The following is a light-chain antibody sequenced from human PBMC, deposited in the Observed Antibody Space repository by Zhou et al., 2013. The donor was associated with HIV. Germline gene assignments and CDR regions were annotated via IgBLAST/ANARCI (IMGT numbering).Light chain of an antibody. CDR3: QQYGSSPST. CDR2: GAS. V-gene: IGKV3-20*01. J-gene: IGKJ3*01. CDR1: QSIRSSY. Sequence: EVVLTQSPGTLSLSPGERATLSCRASQSIRSSYLAWYQQIPGQAPRLLIYGASVRATGIPDRFSGTGSGTDFTLTISRLEPEDFAVYNCQQYGSSPSTFGPGTKVDIK.